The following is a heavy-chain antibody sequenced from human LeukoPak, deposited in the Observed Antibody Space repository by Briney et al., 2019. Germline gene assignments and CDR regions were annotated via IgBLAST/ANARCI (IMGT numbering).Heavy chain of an antibody. Sequence: GGSLRLSCAASRFTFSSYAMSWVRQAPGKGLEWVSAISGSGGVTYYADSVKGRFTISRDNSRNTLYLQMNSLRAEDTALYYCAARSGISPYYIDYWGQGTLVTVSS. V-gene: IGHV3-23*01. J-gene: IGHJ4*02. CDR3: AARSGISPYYIDY. CDR1: RFTFSSYA. CDR2: ISGSGGVT. D-gene: IGHD1-26*01.